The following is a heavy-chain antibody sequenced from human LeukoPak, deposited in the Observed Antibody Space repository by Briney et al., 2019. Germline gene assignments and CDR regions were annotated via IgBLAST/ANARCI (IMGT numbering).Heavy chain of an antibody. J-gene: IGHJ4*02. CDR3: ARSNYYDFWSGYFDY. CDR1: GYTFTSYA. Sequence: ASVKVSCKASGYTFTSYAMHWVRQAPGQRLEWMGWINAGNGNTKYSQKFQGRVTITRDTSASTAYKELSSLRSEDTAVYYCARSNYYDFWSGYFDYWGQGTLVTVSS. V-gene: IGHV1-3*01. CDR2: INAGNGNT. D-gene: IGHD3-3*01.